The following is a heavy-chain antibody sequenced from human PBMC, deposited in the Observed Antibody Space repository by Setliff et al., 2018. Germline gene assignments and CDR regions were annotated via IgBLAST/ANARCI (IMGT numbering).Heavy chain of an antibody. V-gene: IGHV4-4*07. J-gene: IGHJ4*01. CDR3: RFWSGYYKNDF. Sequence: SETLSLTCSVYGESFSNNYWSWIRQPAGRGLEYIGRIYTSGATNYSPSVRGRVTISVDHLKNQVSLNLKSVTAADAGVYYCRFWSGYYKNDFWGHGTLVTVSS. D-gene: IGHD6-25*01. CDR2: IYTSGAT. CDR1: GESFSNNY.